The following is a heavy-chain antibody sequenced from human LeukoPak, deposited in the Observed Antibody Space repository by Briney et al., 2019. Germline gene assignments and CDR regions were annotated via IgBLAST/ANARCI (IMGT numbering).Heavy chain of an antibody. D-gene: IGHD1-26*01. Sequence: SVKVSCKASGGTFSSYAISRVRQAPGQGLEWMGGIIPIFGTANYAQKFQGRVTITTDESTSTAYMELSSLRSEDTAVYYCARGEPYYYYMDVWGKGTTVTVSS. CDR3: ARGEPYYYYMDV. CDR1: GGTFSSYA. V-gene: IGHV1-69*05. J-gene: IGHJ6*03. CDR2: IIPIFGTA.